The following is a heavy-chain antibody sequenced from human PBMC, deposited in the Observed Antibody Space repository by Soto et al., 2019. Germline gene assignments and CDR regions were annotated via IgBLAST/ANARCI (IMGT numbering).Heavy chain of an antibody. Sequence: EVQLVESGGGLVKPGGTLRLSCAASGFTFSNAWMSWVRQAPGKGLEWVGRIKSKTDGGTTDYAAPVKGRFTISRDDSKNTLYLQMNSLKTEDTAVYYCTTVSPILTGHGDYWGQGTLVTVSS. CDR1: GFTFSNAW. CDR2: IKSKTDGGTT. J-gene: IGHJ4*02. V-gene: IGHV3-15*01. CDR3: TTVSPILTGHGDY. D-gene: IGHD3-9*01.